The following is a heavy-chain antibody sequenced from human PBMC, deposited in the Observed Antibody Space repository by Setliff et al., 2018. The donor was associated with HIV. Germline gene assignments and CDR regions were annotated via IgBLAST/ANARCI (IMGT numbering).Heavy chain of an antibody. D-gene: IGHD3-3*01. CDR2: INHSGST. CDR1: GGSFSGYY. Sequence: SETLSLTCAVYGGSFSGYYWSWIRQPPGKGLEWIGEINHSGSTNYDPSLKSRVTISVDTSKNQFSLKLSSVTAADTAVYYCARGRTYYDFWSGQDYYYYMDVWGKGTTVTVSS. V-gene: IGHV4-34*01. CDR3: ARGRTYYDFWSGQDYYYYMDV. J-gene: IGHJ6*03.